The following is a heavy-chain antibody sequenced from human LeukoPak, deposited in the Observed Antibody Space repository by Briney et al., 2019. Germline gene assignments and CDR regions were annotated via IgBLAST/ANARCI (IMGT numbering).Heavy chain of an antibody. CDR3: ARGGSPRAFDI. Sequence: SETLSLTCTVSGGSISSYYWSWIRQPPGKGLEWIGYIYYSGSTNYNPSLKSRVTISVDTSKNQFSLKLSSVTAADPAVYYCARGGSPRAFDIWGQGTMVTVSS. CDR1: GGSISSYY. D-gene: IGHD3-16*01. J-gene: IGHJ3*02. V-gene: IGHV4-59*01. CDR2: IYYSGST.